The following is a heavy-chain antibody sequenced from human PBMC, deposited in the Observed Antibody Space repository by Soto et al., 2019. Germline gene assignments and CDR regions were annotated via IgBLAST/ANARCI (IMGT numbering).Heavy chain of an antibody. CDR1: GFTFSSYS. D-gene: IGHD2-15*01. Sequence: EVQLVASGGGLVQPGGSLRLSCAASGFTFSSYSMNWVRQAPGKGLEWVSYISSSSSTIYYADSVKGRFTISRDNAKNSLDLQINSLRAEDTAVYYCARVRDRDAFDIWGQGTMVTVAS. CDR2: ISSSSSTI. J-gene: IGHJ3*02. CDR3: ARVRDRDAFDI. V-gene: IGHV3-48*01.